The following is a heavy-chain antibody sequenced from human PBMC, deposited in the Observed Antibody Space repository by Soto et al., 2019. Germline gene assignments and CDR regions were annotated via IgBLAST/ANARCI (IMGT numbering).Heavy chain of an antibody. D-gene: IGHD3-22*01. CDR2: ITATGDRT. J-gene: IGHJ4*02. CDR1: GFRFSSYS. Sequence: GGSLRLSCSDSGFRFSSYSMSWVRQTPGKGLEWVAAITATGDRTYYADSVTGRFTISRDNSKKTHYLQMTSLRAEDTAMYYCATMNGYFEYWGQGTPVTVSS. V-gene: IGHV3-23*01. CDR3: ATMNGYFEY.